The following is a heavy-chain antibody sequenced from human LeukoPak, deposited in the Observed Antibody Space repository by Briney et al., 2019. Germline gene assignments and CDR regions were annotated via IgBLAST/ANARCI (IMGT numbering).Heavy chain of an antibody. D-gene: IGHD5-24*01. CDR1: GGTFSSYA. Sequence: SVKVSCKASGGTFSSYAISWVRQAPGQGLVWMGRIIPILGIANYAQKFQGRVTITADKSTSTAYMELSSLRSEDTAVYYCARDPGGYNYGTRYFDYWGQGTLVTVSS. CDR2: IIPILGIA. V-gene: IGHV1-69*04. CDR3: ARDPGGYNYGTRYFDY. J-gene: IGHJ4*02.